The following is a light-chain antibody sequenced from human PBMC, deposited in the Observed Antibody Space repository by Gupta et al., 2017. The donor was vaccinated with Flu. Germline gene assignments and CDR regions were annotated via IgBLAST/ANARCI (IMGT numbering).Light chain of an antibody. Sequence: DIQMTQSPSSLSASLGDRVTITRRASQSISNYLNWYQQKPGKAPKRLIYAGSSWQSAVTSRFSGSGCATDVTLTISSRLQEDFAAYYCQQNYSSPPLTFGQGTRVEIK. CDR3: QQNYSSPPLT. CDR1: QSISNY. J-gene: IGKJ2*01. V-gene: IGKV1-39*01. CDR2: AGS.